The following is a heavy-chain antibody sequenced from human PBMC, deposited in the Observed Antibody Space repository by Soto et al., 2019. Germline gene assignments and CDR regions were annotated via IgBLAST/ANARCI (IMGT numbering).Heavy chain of an antibody. D-gene: IGHD1-26*01. CDR3: AREHHDSGSSNAMDV. V-gene: IGHV1-18*04. CDR1: GYTFTSYG. J-gene: IGHJ6*02. Sequence: QVQLEQSGAEVKKPGASVTVSCKASGYTFTSYGISWVRQAPGQGLEWMGWISAYNGNTYYAQKLQGRVTMTTIPSASIAYMELRSLRSDDTAVYYCAREHHDSGSSNAMDVWGQGTTVTVSS. CDR2: ISAYNGNT.